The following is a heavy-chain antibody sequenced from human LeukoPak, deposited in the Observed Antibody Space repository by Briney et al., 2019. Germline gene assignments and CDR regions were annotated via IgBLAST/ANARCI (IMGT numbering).Heavy chain of an antibody. D-gene: IGHD4-17*01. CDR2: IYTSRST. V-gene: IGHV4-4*07. CDR1: GGSISSYY. J-gene: IGHJ5*02. Sequence: SETLSLTCTVSGGSISSYYWSWMRQPVGKGLEWIGRIYTSRSTKYNPSLKSRVTMSVVTSKNQFSLKLSSVTAADTAVYYCARDKTGDYGDLNWFDPWGQGTLVTVSS. CDR3: ARDKTGDYGDLNWFDP.